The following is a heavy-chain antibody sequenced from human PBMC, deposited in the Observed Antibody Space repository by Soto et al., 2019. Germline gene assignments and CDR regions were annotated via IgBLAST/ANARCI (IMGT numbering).Heavy chain of an antibody. V-gene: IGHV3-11*01. CDR3: ARGLESGDYVDSFDA. CDR1: GFTFSDYY. Sequence: GGSLRLSCAASGFTFSDYYMNWIRQAPGKGLEWVTYISRSGTVIYYADSVKGRFTISRDNTKNSLYLQMNSLRAEDTAVYYCARGLESGDYVDSFDAWGQGTLVTVSS. J-gene: IGHJ5*02. CDR2: ISRSGTVI. D-gene: IGHD4-17*01.